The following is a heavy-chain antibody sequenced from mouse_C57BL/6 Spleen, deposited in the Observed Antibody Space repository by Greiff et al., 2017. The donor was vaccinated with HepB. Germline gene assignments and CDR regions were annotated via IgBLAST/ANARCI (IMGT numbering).Heavy chain of an antibody. CDR3: ARGALCYGSSYGYFGV. J-gene: IGHJ1*03. CDR2: IDPNSGGT. V-gene: IGHV1-72*01. D-gene: IGHD1-1*01. CDR1: GYTFTSYW. Sequence: QVQLQQPGAELVKPGASVKLSCKASGYTFTSYWMHWVKQRPGRGLEWIGRIDPNSGGTKYNEKFKSKATLTVDKPSSTAYMQLSSLTSEVSAVYYCARGALCYGSSYGYFGVWGTGTTVTVSS.